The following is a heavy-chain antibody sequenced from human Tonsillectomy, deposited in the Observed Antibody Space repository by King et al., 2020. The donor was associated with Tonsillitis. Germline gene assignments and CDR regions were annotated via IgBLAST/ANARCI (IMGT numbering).Heavy chain of an antibody. J-gene: IGHJ3*02. D-gene: IGHD2-15*01. CDR1: VFSFRNYN. V-gene: IGHV3-48*01. Sequence: VQLVESGGGLVQPGGSLRLSCAASVFSFRNYNMNWVRQAPGKGLEWISYISGSSTPTYYADSVKGRFTISRDNAKNSLYLQMNSLRVEDTAVYYCAGGEYLCSGGYNYFDVFDMWGRGTMVTVSS. CDR3: AGGEYLCSGGYNYFDVFDM. CDR2: ISGSSTPT.